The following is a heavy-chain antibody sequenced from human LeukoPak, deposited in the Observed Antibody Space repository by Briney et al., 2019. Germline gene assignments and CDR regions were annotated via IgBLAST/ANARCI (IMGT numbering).Heavy chain of an antibody. D-gene: IGHD4-23*01. Sequence: SETLSLTCTVSGGSISSYYWSWIRQPPGKGLEWIGYIYYSGSTNYNPSLKSRVTISVDTSKNQFSLKLSSVTAADTAVYYRARHMTTVAHFDYWGQGTLVTVSS. CDR1: GGSISSYY. J-gene: IGHJ4*02. CDR3: ARHMTTVAHFDY. V-gene: IGHV4-59*08. CDR2: IYYSGST.